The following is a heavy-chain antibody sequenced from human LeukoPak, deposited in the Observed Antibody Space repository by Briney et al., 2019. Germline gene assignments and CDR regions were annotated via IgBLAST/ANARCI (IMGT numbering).Heavy chain of an antibody. Sequence: SETLSLTCAVYGGSFSGCYWSWIRQPPGKGLEWIGEINHSGSTNYNPSLKSRVTISVDTSKNQFSLKLSSVTAADTAVYYCASPLWFGELSWGMDVWGQGTTVTVSS. V-gene: IGHV4-34*01. D-gene: IGHD3-10*01. CDR2: INHSGST. J-gene: IGHJ6*02. CDR1: GGSFSGCY. CDR3: ASPLWFGELSWGMDV.